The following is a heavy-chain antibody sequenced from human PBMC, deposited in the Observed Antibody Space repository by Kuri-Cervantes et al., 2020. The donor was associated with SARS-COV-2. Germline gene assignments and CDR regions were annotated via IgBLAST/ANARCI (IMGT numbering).Heavy chain of an antibody. CDR2: ISYDGSNK. V-gene: IGHV3-30*04. CDR3: AASGLFDP. CDR1: GFTFSSYA. Sequence: GGSLRLSCAASGFTFSSYAMSWVRQAPGKGLEWVAVISYDGSNKYYADSVKGRFTISRDNAKNTLYLQMNSLRAEDTAVYYCAASGLFDPWGQGTLVTVSS. J-gene: IGHJ5*02.